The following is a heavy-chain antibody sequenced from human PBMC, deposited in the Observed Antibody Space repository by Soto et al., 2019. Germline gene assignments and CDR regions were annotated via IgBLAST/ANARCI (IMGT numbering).Heavy chain of an antibody. V-gene: IGHV1-69*02. D-gene: IGHD2-15*01. Sequence: QVQLVQSGAEVKKPGSSVKVSCKTSGGTFSSYNISWVRQAPGQGLEWMGRIIPILGIANYAQKFQGRVTITADKSTSTADMELSSLRSEDTAVYYCASSGYCSGGSCYINVWGQGTTVTVSS. CDR2: IIPILGIA. CDR3: ASSGYCSGGSCYINV. CDR1: GGTFSSYN. J-gene: IGHJ6*02.